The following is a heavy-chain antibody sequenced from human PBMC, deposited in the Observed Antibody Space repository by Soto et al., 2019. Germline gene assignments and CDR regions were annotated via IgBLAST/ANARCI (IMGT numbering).Heavy chain of an antibody. V-gene: IGHV1-69*01. CDR1: GGTFSSYA. D-gene: IGHD3-10*01. CDR2: IIPIFGTA. Sequence: QVQLVQSGAEVKKPGSSVKASCKASGGTFSSYAISWVRQAPGQGLEWMGGIIPIFGTANYAQKFQGRVTITADESTITAYMELSSLRYEDKAVYYCASSEGGRGVILGFDYWGQGTLVTVSS. CDR3: ASSEGGRGVILGFDY. J-gene: IGHJ4*02.